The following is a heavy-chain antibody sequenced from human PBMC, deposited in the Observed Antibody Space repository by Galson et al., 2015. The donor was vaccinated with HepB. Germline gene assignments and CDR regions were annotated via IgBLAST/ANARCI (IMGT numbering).Heavy chain of an antibody. V-gene: IGHV3-7*03. CDR1: GFTFSTIW. CDR3: ARDPNSGSDYY. D-gene: IGHD5-12*01. CDR2: IKPDGSEK. J-gene: IGHJ4*02. Sequence: SLRLSCAASGFTFSTIWMSWVRRAPGKGPEWVANIKPDGSEKYYVDSVKGRFTISRDNAKNSLYLQMNSLRAEDTAVYYCARDPNSGSDYYWGQGTLVTVSS.